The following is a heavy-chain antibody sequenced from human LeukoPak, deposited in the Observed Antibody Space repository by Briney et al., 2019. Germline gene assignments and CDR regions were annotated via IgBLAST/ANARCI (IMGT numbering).Heavy chain of an antibody. J-gene: IGHJ3*02. CDR3: ARDHPLPRIQLWLLEENDAFDI. D-gene: IGHD5-18*01. CDR2: ISAYNGNT. V-gene: IGHV1-18*01. Sequence: GASVKVSCKASGGTFSSYAISWVRRAPGQGLEWMGWISAYNGNTNYAQKLQGRVTMTTDTSTSTAYMELRSLRSDDTAVYYCARDHPLPRIQLWLLEENDAFDIWGQGTMVTVSS. CDR1: GGTFSSYA.